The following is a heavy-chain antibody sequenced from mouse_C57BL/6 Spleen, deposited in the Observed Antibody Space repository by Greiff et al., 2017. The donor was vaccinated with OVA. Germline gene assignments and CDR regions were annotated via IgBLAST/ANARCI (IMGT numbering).Heavy chain of an antibody. CDR1: GFTFSDYY. V-gene: IGHV5-12*01. CDR2: ISNGGGST. CDR3: ARPGYGNYWFAY. J-gene: IGHJ3*01. D-gene: IGHD2-10*02. Sequence: EVQLVESGGGLVQPGGSLKLSCAASGFTFSDYYMYWVRQTPEKRLEWVAYISNGGGSTYYPDTVKGRFTISRDNAKNTLYLQMSRLKSEDTAMYYCARPGYGNYWFAYWGQGTLVTVSA.